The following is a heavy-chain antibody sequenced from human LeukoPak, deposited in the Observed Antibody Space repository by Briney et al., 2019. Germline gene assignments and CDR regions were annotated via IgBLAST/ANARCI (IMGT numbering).Heavy chain of an antibody. J-gene: IGHJ5*02. D-gene: IGHD2-2*01. CDR3: ARGTSSSCYVNWFDP. CDR2: INSNGGST. V-gene: IGHV3-64*01. Sequence: GGSLGLSCAASGFSFSSYCMFWVRQAPGKGLEYVSGINSNGGSTFYANSVKGRFTISRDNSKNTLYLQMGSLRAEDMAVYYCARGTSSSCYVNWFDPWGQGTLVTVSS. CDR1: GFSFSSYC.